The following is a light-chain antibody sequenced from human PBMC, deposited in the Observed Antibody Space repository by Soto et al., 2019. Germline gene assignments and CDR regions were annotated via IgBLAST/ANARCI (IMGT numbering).Light chain of an antibody. J-gene: IGKJ4*01. CDR3: QQYDTSPLT. CDR1: QSVNSW. CDR2: KAS. V-gene: IGKV1-5*03. Sequence: DIQMTQSPSTLSASVGDRVTITCRASQSVNSWLAWYQQKPGKAPKLLLYKASSLESGVPSRFSGSGSGTEFTLTISGLQPDDFGTYYCQQYDTSPLTFGGGTTVDIK.